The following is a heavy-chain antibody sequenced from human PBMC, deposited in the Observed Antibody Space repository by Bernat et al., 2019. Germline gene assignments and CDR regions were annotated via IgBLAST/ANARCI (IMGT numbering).Heavy chain of an antibody. Sequence: QVQLVESGGGEVQPGGSPRLSCAASGFTFSNYGMHWVRQAPGKGLEWVAFIRYDGSDKYYADSVKGQVTISRDNSKNMLYLQMNSLRAEDTAVYYCAKSVYSSDNYGMDVWGQGTTVTVSS. J-gene: IGHJ6*02. CDR2: IRYDGSDK. CDR3: AKSVYSSDNYGMDV. CDR1: GFTFSNYG. V-gene: IGHV3-30*02. D-gene: IGHD6-19*01.